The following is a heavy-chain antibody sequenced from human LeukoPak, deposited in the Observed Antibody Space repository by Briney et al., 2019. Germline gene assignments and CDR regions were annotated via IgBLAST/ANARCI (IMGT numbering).Heavy chain of an antibody. V-gene: IGHV1-18*01. CDR2: ISPYNGNT. CDR1: GYTFTSYG. D-gene: IGHD6-13*01. Sequence: AASVKVSCKASGYTFTSYGISWVRQAPGQGLEWMGWISPYNGNTNYAQKLQGRVTVTTDTSTSAAYMELRSLRSDDTAVYYCARDTTAASGSYFDCWGQGTLVTVSS. J-gene: IGHJ4*02. CDR3: ARDTTAASGSYFDC.